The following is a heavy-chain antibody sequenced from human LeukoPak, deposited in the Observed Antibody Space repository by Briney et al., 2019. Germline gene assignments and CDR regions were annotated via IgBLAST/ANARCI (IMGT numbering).Heavy chain of an antibody. Sequence: GRSLRLSCAASGFTFSGYGMHWVRQAPGKGLEWVAVISYDEHNEYYGDSVKGRFTISRDNSKNTVFLQMNSLRAEDTAVYYCARDRTWFHYWGQGTLVTVSS. J-gene: IGHJ4*02. V-gene: IGHV3-30*03. CDR2: ISYDEHNE. CDR1: GFTFSGYG. CDR3: ARDRTWFHY. D-gene: IGHD3-22*01.